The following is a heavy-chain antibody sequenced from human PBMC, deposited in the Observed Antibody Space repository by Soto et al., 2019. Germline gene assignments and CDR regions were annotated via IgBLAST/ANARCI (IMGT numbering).Heavy chain of an antibody. CDR3: ARAITGTTGHLGFDP. V-gene: IGHV4-61*01. CDR1: GGSVSSGSYY. CDR2: IYYSGST. J-gene: IGHJ5*02. Sequence: SETLSLPCTVSGGSVSSGSYYWSWIRQPPGKGLEWIGYIYYSGSTNYNPSLKSRVTISVDTSKNQFSLKLSSVTAADTAVYYCARAITGTTGHLGFDPWGQGTLVTVSS. D-gene: IGHD1-7*01.